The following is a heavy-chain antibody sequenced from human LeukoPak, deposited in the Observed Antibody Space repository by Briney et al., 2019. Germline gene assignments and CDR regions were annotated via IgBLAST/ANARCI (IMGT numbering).Heavy chain of an antibody. V-gene: IGHV1-46*01. D-gene: IGHD1-26*01. Sequence: GASVKVSCKASGYTFTSYYMHWVRQAPGQGLEWMGIINPSGGSTSYAQRFQGRVTMARDTSTSTVYMELSSLRSEDTAVYYCANGWELLPPRQWGQGTLVTVSS. CDR2: INPSGGST. J-gene: IGHJ4*02. CDR3: ANGWELLPPRQ. CDR1: GYTFTSYY.